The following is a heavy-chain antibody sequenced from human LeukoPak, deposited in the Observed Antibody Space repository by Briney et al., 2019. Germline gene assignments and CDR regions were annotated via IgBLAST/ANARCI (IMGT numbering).Heavy chain of an antibody. CDR1: GFTFSSSG. J-gene: IGHJ3*02. V-gene: IGHV3-33*01. CDR3: ARAGRFIVVGALDI. D-gene: IGHD2-15*01. Sequence: GGSLRLSCAASGFTFSSSGMHWVRQAPGKGLEWVALIWHDGSNRYYADSVKGRFTISRDNSKNTLYLQMNSLGVEDTAVYYCARAGRFIVVGALDIWGQGTMVTVSS. CDR2: IWHDGSNR.